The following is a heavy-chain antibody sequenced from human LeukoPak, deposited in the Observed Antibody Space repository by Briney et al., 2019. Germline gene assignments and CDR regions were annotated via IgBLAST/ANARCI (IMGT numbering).Heavy chain of an antibody. V-gene: IGHV4-34*01. CDR3: ARRSPSSDIVVVPAAIRSTNWFDP. Sequence: SETLSLTCAVYGGSFSGYYWSWIRQPPGKGLEWIGEVNHSGSTNYNPSLKSRVTISVDTSKNQFSLKLSSVTAADTAVYYCARRSPSSDIVVVPAAIRSTNWFDPWGQGTLVTVSS. J-gene: IGHJ5*02. CDR1: GGSFSGYY. CDR2: VNHSGST. D-gene: IGHD2-2*02.